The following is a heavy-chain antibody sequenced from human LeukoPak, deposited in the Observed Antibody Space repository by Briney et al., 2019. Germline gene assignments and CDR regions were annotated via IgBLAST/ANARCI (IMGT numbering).Heavy chain of an antibody. CDR1: GFTFSSYG. Sequence: GGSLRLTCAASGFTFSSYGMHWVRQAPGKGLEWVAVIWYDGSNKYNADSVKGRVTIYRDNSKSTLNLQMNSLRAEDTAVYYCARRFGDDAFDIWGQGTVVTVSS. CDR2: IWYDGSNK. CDR3: ARRFGDDAFDI. V-gene: IGHV3-33*01. J-gene: IGHJ3*02. D-gene: IGHD3-10*01.